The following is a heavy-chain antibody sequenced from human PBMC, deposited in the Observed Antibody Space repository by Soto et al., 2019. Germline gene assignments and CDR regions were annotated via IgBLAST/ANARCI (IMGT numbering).Heavy chain of an antibody. CDR1: GYTFTSYG. Sequence: ASVKVSCKASGYTFTSYGISWVRQAPGQGLEWMGWISAYNGNTNYAQKLQGRVTMTTDTSTSTAYMELRSLRSDDTAVYYCARVVEGFFFWNNWFDPWGQGTLVTVSS. V-gene: IGHV1-18*01. J-gene: IGHJ5*02. CDR2: ISAYNGNT. D-gene: IGHD1-1*01. CDR3: ARVVEGFFFWNNWFDP.